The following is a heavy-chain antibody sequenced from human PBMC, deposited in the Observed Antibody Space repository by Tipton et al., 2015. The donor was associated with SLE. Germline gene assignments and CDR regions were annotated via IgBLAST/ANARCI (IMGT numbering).Heavy chain of an antibody. CDR1: GGTFDNYA. Sequence: QSGPEVKKPGSSVKVSCKASGGTFDNYAISWVRQAPGQGLEWMGRIKPISGTTNYAQKFEGRVTFTTDESTTTTFMELSSLRSEDTALYFCARDQVSMRWEWLDPWGQGTLVTVSS. CDR2: IKPISGTT. D-gene: IGHD1-26*01. CDR3: ARDQVSMRWEWLDP. J-gene: IGHJ5*02. V-gene: IGHV1-69*05.